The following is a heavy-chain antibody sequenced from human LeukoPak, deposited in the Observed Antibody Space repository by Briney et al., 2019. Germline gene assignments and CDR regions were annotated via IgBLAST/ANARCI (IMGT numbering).Heavy chain of an antibody. Sequence: SETLSLTCTVSGDSIKSNNLYWGWIRQPPGKGLEWIGEINHSGSTNYDPSLKSRVTISVDTSKNQFSLKLSSVTAADTAVYYCARVSSGWLFDYWGQGTLVTVSS. CDR3: ARVSSGWLFDY. CDR2: INHSGST. V-gene: IGHV4-39*07. CDR1: GDSIKSNNLY. D-gene: IGHD6-19*01. J-gene: IGHJ4*02.